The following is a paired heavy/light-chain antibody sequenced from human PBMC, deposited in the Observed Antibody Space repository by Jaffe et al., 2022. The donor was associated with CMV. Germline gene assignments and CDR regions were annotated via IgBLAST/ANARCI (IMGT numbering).Heavy chain of an antibody. D-gene: IGHD3-10*01. J-gene: IGHJ5*02. CDR3: AGHPITIVRKVITGWFDP. V-gene: IGHV4-59*08. CDR1: GGSISSHY. Sequence: QVQLQESGPGLVKTSETLSLTCTVSGGSISSHYWSWIRQPQGKGLEWIGYVFHNGSTNYNPSLKSRVTLSVDTSKNQFSLKLSSVNAADTAVYYCAGHPITIVRKVITGWFDPWGQGTLVTVSS. CDR2: VFHNGST.
Light chain of an antibody. J-gene: IGKJ2*01. V-gene: IGKV3-11*01. CDR2: DTV. CDR3: QQRYNWPPVYT. Sequence: EVVLTQSPATLSLSPGERVTLSCRASQSITNYLAWYQQRPGQAPRLLIYDTVHRATGIPARFSGSGSGTDFTLTISSLEPEDFAVYYCQQRYNWPPVYTFGQGTKLEIK. CDR1: QSITNY.